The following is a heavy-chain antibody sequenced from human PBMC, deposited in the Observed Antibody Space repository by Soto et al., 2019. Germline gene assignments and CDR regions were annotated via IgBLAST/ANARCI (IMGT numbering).Heavy chain of an antibody. CDR2: IKPDGRER. V-gene: IGHV3-7*01. CDR3: SRSLDS. CDR1: GFTFSNFW. J-gene: IGHJ4*02. Sequence: PGGSLRLSCAASGFTFSNFWMGWVRQAPGKGLEWVANIKPDGRERHYVDSVRGRFTISRDNAENSLYLQMSSLTAEDSALYYCSRSLDSWGQGTRVTVSS.